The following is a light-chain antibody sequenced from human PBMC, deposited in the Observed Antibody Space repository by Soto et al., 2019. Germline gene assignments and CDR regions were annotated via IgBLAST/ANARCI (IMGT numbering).Light chain of an antibody. CDR1: QSISSE. Sequence: EIVMTQSPATLSVSPGERATISCRASQSISSELAWYQQKPGQPPRLLIYGASTRATGVPARFTGSGSGSDFTLTISGLQSEDFAVYYCQQGHNWPLTFGQGTRLEI. CDR2: GAS. CDR3: QQGHNWPLT. V-gene: IGKV3-15*01. J-gene: IGKJ2*01.